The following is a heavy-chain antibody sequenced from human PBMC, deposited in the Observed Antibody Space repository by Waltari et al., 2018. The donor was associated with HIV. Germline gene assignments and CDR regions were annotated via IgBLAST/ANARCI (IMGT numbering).Heavy chain of an antibody. CDR3: ARDVDGSH. CDR1: GFTFGSFW. Sequence: EVQLVESGGVLVQPGGSLRLSCAASGFTFGSFWMNWVRQAPGGGLGGVANIKGDGRQKYYLDSVQGRFTISRDNAKNSLYLQMNDVGVDDAAVYYCARDVDGSHWGQGTLVTVSS. J-gene: IGHJ4*02. D-gene: IGHD5-12*01. V-gene: IGHV3-7*01. CDR2: IKGDGRQK.